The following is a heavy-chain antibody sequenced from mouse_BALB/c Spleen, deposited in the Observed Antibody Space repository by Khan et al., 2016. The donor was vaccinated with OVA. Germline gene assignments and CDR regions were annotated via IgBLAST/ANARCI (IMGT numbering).Heavy chain of an antibody. CDR3: SMVYGGDFDY. Sequence: EVQLKESGPGLVKPSQSLSLTCTVTGYSITSDYAWNWIRQFPGNKLEWMAFISYSGNTNYNPSLKSRASITRDTSKNQFFLHLNSVTTEDTATXYCSMVYGGDFDYWGQGTTLTVSS. CDR1: GYSITSDYA. CDR2: ISYSGNT. D-gene: IGHD1-1*01. V-gene: IGHV3-2*02. J-gene: IGHJ2*01.